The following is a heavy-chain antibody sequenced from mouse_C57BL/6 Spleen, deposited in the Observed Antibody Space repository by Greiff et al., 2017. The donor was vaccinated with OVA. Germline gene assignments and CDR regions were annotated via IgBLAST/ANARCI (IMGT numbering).Heavy chain of an antibody. CDR3: ARYYYGSSLYFDY. CDR1: GFTFSSYA. Sequence: EVKLLESGGGLVKPGGSLKLSCAASGFTFSSYAMSWVRQTPEKRLEWVATISDGGSYTYYPDNVKGRFTISRDNAKNNLYLQMSHLKSEDTAMYYCARYYYGSSLYFDYWGQGTTLTVSS. V-gene: IGHV5-4*03. D-gene: IGHD1-1*01. CDR2: ISDGGSYT. J-gene: IGHJ2*01.